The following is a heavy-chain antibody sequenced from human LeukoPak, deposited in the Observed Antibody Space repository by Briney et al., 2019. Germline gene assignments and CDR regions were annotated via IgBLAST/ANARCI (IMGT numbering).Heavy chain of an antibody. CDR1: GGSISSGGYY. V-gene: IGHV4-31*03. D-gene: IGHD3-9*01. J-gene: IGHJ4*02. CDR2: IYYSGST. Sequence: SETLSLTCTVSGGSISSGGYYWSWIRQHPGKGLEWIGYIYYSGSTYYNPSLKSRVTISVDTSKNQFSLKLSSVTAADTAVYYCARAGVLRYFDWLYTYFDCWGQGTLVTVSS. CDR3: ARAGVLRYFDWLYTYFDC.